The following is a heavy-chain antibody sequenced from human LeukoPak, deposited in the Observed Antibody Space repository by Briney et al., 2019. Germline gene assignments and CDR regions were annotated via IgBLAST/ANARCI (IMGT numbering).Heavy chain of an antibody. D-gene: IGHD6-25*01. V-gene: IGHV4-39*01. CDR2: IYYSGST. CDR1: GGSISSSSYY. CDR3: ARPDSSGTLGY. J-gene: IGHJ4*02. Sequence: SETLSLTCTVSGGSISSSSYYWGWIRQPPGKGLEWIGSIYYSGSTYYNPSLKSRVAISVDTSKNQFSLKLSSVTAADTAVYYCARPDSSGTLGYWGQGTLVTVSS.